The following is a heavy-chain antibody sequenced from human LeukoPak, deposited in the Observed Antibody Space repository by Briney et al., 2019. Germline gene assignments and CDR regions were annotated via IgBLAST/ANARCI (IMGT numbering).Heavy chain of an antibody. CDR3: AKDGGAMIVDI. J-gene: IGHJ3*02. D-gene: IGHD3-22*01. Sequence: PGGSLRLSCAASGFTFSSYAMSWVRQAPGKGLEWVSAISGSSGGSTYYADSVKGRFTISRDNSKNTLYLQMNSLRAEDTAVYYCAKDGGAMIVDIWGQGTMVTVSS. V-gene: IGHV3-23*01. CDR1: GFTFSSYA. CDR2: ISGSSGGST.